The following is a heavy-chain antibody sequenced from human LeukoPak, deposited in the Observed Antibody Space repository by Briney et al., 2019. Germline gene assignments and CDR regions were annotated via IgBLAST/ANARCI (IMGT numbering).Heavy chain of an antibody. Sequence: GASVKVSCKASGGTFSSYAISWVRQAPGQGLEWMGGIIPIFGTANYAQKFQGRVTITADESTSTAYMELSSLRSEDTAVYYCARTVQQWLVGDYWGQGTLVTVSS. J-gene: IGHJ4*02. CDR2: IIPIFGTA. CDR1: GGTFSSYA. CDR3: ARTVQQWLVGDY. D-gene: IGHD6-19*01. V-gene: IGHV1-69*13.